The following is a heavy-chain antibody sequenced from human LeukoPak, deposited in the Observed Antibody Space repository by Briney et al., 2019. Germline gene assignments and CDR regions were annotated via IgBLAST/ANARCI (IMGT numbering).Heavy chain of an antibody. CDR1: RFTFSDYS. D-gene: IGHD3-22*01. Sequence: GGSLRLSCAASRFTFSDYSMNWVRQAPGKGLEWVSYISSTSNTIYYADSVKGRFTISRDNAKNSLYLQMNSLRDEDTAVYYCARLADSSSSDALDIWGQGTMVTVSS. CDR3: ARLADSSSSDALDI. CDR2: ISSTSNTI. V-gene: IGHV3-48*02. J-gene: IGHJ3*02.